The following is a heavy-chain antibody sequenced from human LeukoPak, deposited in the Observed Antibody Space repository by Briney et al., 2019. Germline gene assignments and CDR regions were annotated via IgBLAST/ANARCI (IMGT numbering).Heavy chain of an antibody. CDR2: ISHSGST. CDR3: AREPRYYRDSYYSYIDV. Sequence: SETLSLTCSVSGASISDYYWTWIRQPPGKRLQWIGSISHSGSTKYNPSLNSRVSISIDTSMDQFSLKLRSVTAADTAVYYCAREPRYYRDSYYSYIDVWGKGTTVTVSS. CDR1: GASISDYY. D-gene: IGHD3-22*01. J-gene: IGHJ6*03. V-gene: IGHV4-59*01.